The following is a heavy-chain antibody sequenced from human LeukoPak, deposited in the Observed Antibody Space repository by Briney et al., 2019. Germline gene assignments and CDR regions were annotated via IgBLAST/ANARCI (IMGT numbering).Heavy chain of an antibody. CDR2: INPNSGGT. J-gene: IGHJ4*02. D-gene: IGHD5-18*01. Sequence: ASVKVPCKASGYTFTGYYMHWVRQAPGQGLEWMGWINPNSGGTNYAQKFQGRVTMTRDTSISTAYMELSRLRSDDTAVYYCARDRQLWLGYFDYWGQGTLVTVSS. CDR1: GYTFTGYY. V-gene: IGHV1-2*02. CDR3: ARDRQLWLGYFDY.